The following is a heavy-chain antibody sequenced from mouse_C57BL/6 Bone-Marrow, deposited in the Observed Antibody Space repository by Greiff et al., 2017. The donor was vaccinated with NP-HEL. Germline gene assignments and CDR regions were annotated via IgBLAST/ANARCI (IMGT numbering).Heavy chain of an antibody. CDR3: TTWRGGMDY. CDR1: GFNFKDDY. Sequence: VQLQQSGAELVRPGASVKLSCTASGFNFKDDYMHWVKQRPEQGLEWIGWIDPENGDTEYASKFQGKATITADTSSNTAYLQLSSLTSEDTAVYYCTTWRGGMDYWGQGTSVTVSS. V-gene: IGHV14-4*01. J-gene: IGHJ4*01. CDR2: IDPENGDT.